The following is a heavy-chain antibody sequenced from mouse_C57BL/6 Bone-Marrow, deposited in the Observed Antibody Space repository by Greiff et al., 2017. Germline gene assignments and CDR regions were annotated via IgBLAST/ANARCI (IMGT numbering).Heavy chain of an antibody. Sequence: DVLLVESGEGLVKPGGSLKLSCAASGFTFSSYAMSWVRQTPEKGLEWVAYISSGGDYIYYADTVKGRFTISRDNARNTLYLQMSSLKSEDTAMYYCTREPLYYYGSVDYWGQGTTLTVSS. CDR3: TREPLYYYGSVDY. J-gene: IGHJ2*01. D-gene: IGHD1-1*01. CDR2: ISSGGDYI. CDR1: GFTFSSYA. V-gene: IGHV5-9-1*02.